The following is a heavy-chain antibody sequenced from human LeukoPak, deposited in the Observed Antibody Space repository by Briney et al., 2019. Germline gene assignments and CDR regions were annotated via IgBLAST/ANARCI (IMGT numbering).Heavy chain of an antibody. D-gene: IGHD2-2*01. Sequence: PGRSLRLSCAASGFTFSSYGMHWVRQAPGKGLEWVAVISYDGSNKYYADSVKGRFTISRDNSKNTLYLQMNSLRAEDTAVYYCAKDDIVVVPAASVENWFDPWGQGTLSPSPQ. CDR1: GFTFSSYG. J-gene: IGHJ5*02. V-gene: IGHV3-30*18. CDR2: ISYDGSNK. CDR3: AKDDIVVVPAASVENWFDP.